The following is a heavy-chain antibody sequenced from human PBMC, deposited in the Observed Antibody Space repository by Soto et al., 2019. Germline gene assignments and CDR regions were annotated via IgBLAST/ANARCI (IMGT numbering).Heavy chain of an antibody. CDR3: AKEGLRLGERYYYYYGMDV. Sequence: PGGSLRLSCAASGFTFGSYAMSWVRQAPGKGLEWVSAISGSGGSTYYADSVEGRFTISRDNSKNTLYLQMNSLRAEDTAVYYCAKEGLRLGERYYYYYGMDVWGQGTTVTVSS. J-gene: IGHJ6*02. D-gene: IGHD3-16*01. CDR2: ISGSGGST. CDR1: GFTFGSYA. V-gene: IGHV3-23*01.